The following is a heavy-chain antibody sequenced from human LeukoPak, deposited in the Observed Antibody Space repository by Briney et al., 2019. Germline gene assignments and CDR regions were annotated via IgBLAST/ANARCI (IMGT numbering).Heavy chain of an antibody. D-gene: IGHD3-9*01. CDR1: GFTFSTYS. J-gene: IGHJ4*02. Sequence: GGSLRLPCAASGFTFSTYSMNWVRQAPGKGLEWVSYISSSSSTIYYADSVKGRFAISRDNAKNSLYLQMNSLRAEDTAVYYCARGKYDILTGYYYWGQGTLVTVSS. CDR3: ARGKYDILTGYYY. V-gene: IGHV3-48*01. CDR2: ISSSSSTI.